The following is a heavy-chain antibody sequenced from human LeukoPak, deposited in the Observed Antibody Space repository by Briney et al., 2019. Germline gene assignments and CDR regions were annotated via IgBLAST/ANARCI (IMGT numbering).Heavy chain of an antibody. Sequence: PSETLSLTCAVYGGSFSGYYWSWIPQPPGKGLEWIGEINHSGSTNYNPALKSRVTISVDTSKNQFSLKLTSVTAADTAIYYCARDFSSIFPNWFDPWGQGILVIVSS. CDR3: ARDFSSIFPNWFDP. CDR1: GGSFSGYY. D-gene: IGHD3-3*02. V-gene: IGHV4-34*09. CDR2: INHSGST. J-gene: IGHJ5*02.